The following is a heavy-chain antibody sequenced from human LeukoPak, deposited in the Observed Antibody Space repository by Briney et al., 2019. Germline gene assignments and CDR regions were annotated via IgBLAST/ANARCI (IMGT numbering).Heavy chain of an antibody. D-gene: IGHD2-15*01. J-gene: IGHJ6*03. CDR2: ISWDGGST. V-gene: IGHV3-43D*03. CDR3: AKDRDKLYYYMDV. CDR1: GFTFDDYG. Sequence: GGSLRLSCAASGFTFDDYGMSWVRQAPGKGLEWVSLISWDGGSTYYADSVKGRFTISRDNSKNSLYLQMNSLRAEDTALYYCAKDRDKLYYYMDVWGKGTTVTVSS.